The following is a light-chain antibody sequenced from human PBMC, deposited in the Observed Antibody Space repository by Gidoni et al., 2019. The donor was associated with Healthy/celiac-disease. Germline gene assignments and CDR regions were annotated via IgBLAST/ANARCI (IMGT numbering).Light chain of an antibody. CDR3: QQYGSSPRYT. Sequence: EIVLTQSPGTLSLSPGERATLSCRASQSVSSSYLAWYQQKPGQAPRLLIYVASSRSTVIPDRCSGSGSGTDFTLTISRLGPEDFSVYYCQQYGSSPRYTFGQGTKLEIK. J-gene: IGKJ2*01. CDR1: QSVSSSY. CDR2: VAS. V-gene: IGKV3-20*01.